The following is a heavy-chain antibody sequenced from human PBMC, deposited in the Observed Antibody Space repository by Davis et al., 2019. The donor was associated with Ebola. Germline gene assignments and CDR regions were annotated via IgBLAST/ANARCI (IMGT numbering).Heavy chain of an antibody. V-gene: IGHV5-51*01. CDR2: IYPGDSDT. D-gene: IGHD2-2*02. CDR1: SYFFPSYW. J-gene: IGHJ2*01. CDR3: ARRTAIPNWYFDL. Sequence: GESLKISCKASSYFFPSYWISWVRQMPGKGLEWMGIIYPGDSDTRYSQSFQGQVTISADKSISTAYLQWSSLKASDTAMYYCARRTAIPNWYFDLWGRGTLVTVSS.